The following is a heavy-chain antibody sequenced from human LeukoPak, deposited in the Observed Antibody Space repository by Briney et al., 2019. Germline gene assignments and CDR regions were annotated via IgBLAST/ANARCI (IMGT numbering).Heavy chain of an antibody. D-gene: IGHD1-26*01. Sequence: GGSLRLSCAASGFTFSSYAMHWVRQAPGKGLQWVSYISGSSSTVFYSDSVKGRFTISRDNAKNSLYLQMNSLRAEDTAVYYCARDRRVDGMDVWGQGTTVIVSS. V-gene: IGHV3-48*01. CDR2: ISGSSSTV. J-gene: IGHJ6*02. CDR3: ARDRRVDGMDV. CDR1: GFTFSSYA.